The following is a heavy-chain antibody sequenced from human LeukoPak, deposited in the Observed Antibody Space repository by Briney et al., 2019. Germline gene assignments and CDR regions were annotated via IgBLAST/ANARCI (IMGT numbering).Heavy chain of an antibody. J-gene: IGHJ4*02. CDR1: GDSISDNY. CDR2: VYHSGTT. Sequence: SETLSLTCTVSGDSISDNYWSWIRQPPGKGLEWIGYVYHSGTTDYNPSLKSRVTISIDTSKNQFSLKLTSVTAADTAVYYCVRHTLDYYDSSGYYYSHHYFDNWGQGTLATVSS. V-gene: IGHV4-59*08. D-gene: IGHD3-22*01. CDR3: VRHTLDYYDSSGYYYSHHYFDN.